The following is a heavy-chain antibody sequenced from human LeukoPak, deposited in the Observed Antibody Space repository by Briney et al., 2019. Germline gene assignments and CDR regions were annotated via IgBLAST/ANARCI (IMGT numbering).Heavy chain of an antibody. Sequence: SETLSLTCAVYGGSFRSGGYYCTWIRQHPGKGLEWIGYIYHSGSTYYNPSLESRVTISVDTSRNQFSLKLNSVTAADTAVYYCAIDRSGYYHFDYWGQGTLVTVSS. CDR1: GGSFRSGGYY. J-gene: IGHJ4*02. V-gene: IGHV4-31*11. D-gene: IGHD3-22*01. CDR2: IYHSGST. CDR3: AIDRSGYYHFDY.